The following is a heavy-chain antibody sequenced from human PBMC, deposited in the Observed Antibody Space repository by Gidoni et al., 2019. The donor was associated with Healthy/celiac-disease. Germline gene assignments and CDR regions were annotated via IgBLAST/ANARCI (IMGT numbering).Heavy chain of an antibody. CDR2: ISSSSSYI. D-gene: IGHD3-22*01. CDR3: ARDLRVVITLGYFDY. Sequence: SCAASGFTFSRYSMNWVRQAPGKGLEWVSSISSSSSYIYYADSVKGRFTISRDNAKNSLYLQMNSLRAEDTAVYYCARDLRVVITLGYFDYWGQGTLVTVSS. V-gene: IGHV3-21*01. J-gene: IGHJ4*02. CDR1: GFTFSRYS.